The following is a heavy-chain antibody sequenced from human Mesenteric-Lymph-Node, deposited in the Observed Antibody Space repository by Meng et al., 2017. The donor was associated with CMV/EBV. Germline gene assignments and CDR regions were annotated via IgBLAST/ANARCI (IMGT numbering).Heavy chain of an antibody. J-gene: IGHJ4*02. CDR1: GFTFRNYW. Sequence: GGSLRLSCVGSGFTFRNYWMSWFRQASGSGLQYVANIKEDGSETYYVDSVQGRFTISRDNAKNSLYLQMSSLTTEDTAVYYCARGRSLDSRGQGMLVTVSS. V-gene: IGHV3-7*01. CDR2: IKEDGSET. CDR3: ARGRSLDS.